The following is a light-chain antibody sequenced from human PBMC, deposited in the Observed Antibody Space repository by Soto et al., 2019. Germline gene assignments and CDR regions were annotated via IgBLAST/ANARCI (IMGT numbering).Light chain of an antibody. CDR3: QQYYSYPIT. CDR1: QGISSY. V-gene: IGKV1-8*01. Sequence: AIRMTQSPSSFSASTGDRVTITCRASQGISSYLAWYQQKPGKAPKLLIYAASTLQSGVPSKFSGSGSGTDVTLTISCLQSEDFATYYCQQYYSYPITVGQGTRLEIK. CDR2: AAS. J-gene: IGKJ5*01.